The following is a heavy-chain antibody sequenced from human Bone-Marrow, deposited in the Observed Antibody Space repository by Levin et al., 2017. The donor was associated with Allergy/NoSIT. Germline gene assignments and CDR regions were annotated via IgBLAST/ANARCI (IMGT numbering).Heavy chain of an antibody. CDR1: GFTFSSYE. J-gene: IGHJ4*02. D-gene: IGHD3-22*01. CDR3: AREWIHLSSAYFTDY. Sequence: GGSLRLSCAASGFTFSSYEMNWVRQAPGKGLEWISYISTSGSTVYYADSVKGRFTISRDNAKNSLYLQMNTLRAEDTAVYYCAREWIHLSSAYFTDYWGQGTLVTVAS. V-gene: IGHV3-48*03. CDR2: ISTSGSTV.